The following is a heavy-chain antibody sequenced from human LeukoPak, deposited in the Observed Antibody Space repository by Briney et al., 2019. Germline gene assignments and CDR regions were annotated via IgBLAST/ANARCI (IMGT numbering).Heavy chain of an antibody. CDR3: ARAGDHQRDFFDY. CDR2: ISSSSYI. J-gene: IGHJ4*02. V-gene: IGHV3-21*01. Sequence: PGRSLRLSCTASGFTFSSYSMNWVRQAPGKGLEWVSSISSSSYIYYADSVKGRFTISRDNAKNSLYLQMNSLRAEDTAVYYCARAGDHQRDFFDYWGQGTLVTVSS. D-gene: IGHD3-10*01. CDR1: GFTFSSYS.